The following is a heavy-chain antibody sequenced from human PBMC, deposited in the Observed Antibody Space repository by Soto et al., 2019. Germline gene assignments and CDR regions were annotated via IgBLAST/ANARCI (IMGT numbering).Heavy chain of an antibody. CDR3: ARVPAY. J-gene: IGHJ4*02. CDR2: IYYSGST. CDR1: GGSISSGGYY. V-gene: IGHV4-31*03. Sequence: QVQLQESGPGLVKPSQTLSLTCTVSGGSISSGGYYWSWVRQHPGKGLEWIGYIYYSGSTYYNPSLXSXXTISVDTSKSQSSLTLSSVAAAATAVYYCARVPAYWGQGTLVTVSS.